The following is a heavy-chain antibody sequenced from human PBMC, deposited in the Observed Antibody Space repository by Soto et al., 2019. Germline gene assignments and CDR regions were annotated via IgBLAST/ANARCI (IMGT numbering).Heavy chain of an antibody. J-gene: IGHJ6*03. Sequence: ASVKVSCKASGYTFTSYAMHWVRQAPGQRLEWMGWINAGNGNTKYSQKFQGRVTITRDTSASTAYMELSSLRSEDTAVYYCARGYCSSTSCPGYYYYYMDVWGKGTTVTVSS. CDR2: INAGNGNT. V-gene: IGHV1-3*01. D-gene: IGHD2-2*01. CDR3: ARGYCSSTSCPGYYYYYMDV. CDR1: GYTFTSYA.